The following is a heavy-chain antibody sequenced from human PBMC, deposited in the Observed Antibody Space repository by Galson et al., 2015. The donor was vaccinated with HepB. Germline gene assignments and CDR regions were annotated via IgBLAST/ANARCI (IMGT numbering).Heavy chain of an antibody. Sequence: SLRLSCAASGFTFDNYNMIWVRQAPGKGLEWVSPISSSGIYTHYADSLKGRFTISRDNAKNSLYLQMNSLRAEDTAVYYCARDRGIAAAGHFDYWGQGTLVTVSS. D-gene: IGHD6-13*01. CDR3: ARDRGIAAAGHFDY. CDR1: GFTFDNYN. V-gene: IGHV3-21*01. J-gene: IGHJ4*02. CDR2: ISSSGIYT.